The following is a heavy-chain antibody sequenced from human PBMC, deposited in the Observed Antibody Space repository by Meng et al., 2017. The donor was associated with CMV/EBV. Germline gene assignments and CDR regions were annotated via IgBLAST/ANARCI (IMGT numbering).Heavy chain of an antibody. CDR1: FTFRRDA. CDR3: ARAPPGTRWGSEDYFDY. CDR2: ISYDGSNK. D-gene: IGHD7-27*01. J-gene: IGHJ4*02. V-gene: IGHV3-30*04. Sequence: FTFRRDAMHWGSQAPGKGLEWVAVISYDGSNKYYADSVKGRFTISRDNSKNTLYLQMNSLRAEDTAVYYCARAPPGTRWGSEDYFDYWGQGTLVTVSS.